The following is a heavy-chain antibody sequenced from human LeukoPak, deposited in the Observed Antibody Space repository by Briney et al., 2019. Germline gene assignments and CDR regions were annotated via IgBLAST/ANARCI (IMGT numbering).Heavy chain of an antibody. Sequence: PGGSLRLSCAASGFTFDDYAMHWVRQAPGKGLEWVSGISWISGSIGYADSVKGRFTISRDNAKDSLYLQMNSLRAEDTALYYCAKGYSSSSPLDYWGQGTLVTVSS. CDR1: GFTFDDYA. D-gene: IGHD6-6*01. J-gene: IGHJ4*02. CDR2: ISWISGSI. CDR3: AKGYSSSSPLDY. V-gene: IGHV3-9*01.